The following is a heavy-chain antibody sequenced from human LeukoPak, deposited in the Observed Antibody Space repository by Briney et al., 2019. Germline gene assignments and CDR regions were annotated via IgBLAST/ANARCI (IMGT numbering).Heavy chain of an antibody. D-gene: IGHD1-1*01. CDR3: ARHTTSGQIVY. V-gene: IGHV4-59*08. Sequence: PSETLSLTCTVSGASIIYYYWSWIRQSPGKGLEWIGYIYYSGGTIYNPSLLSRLTISLDTSKNQFSLNLSSVTAADTAVYYCARHTTSGQIVYWGQGILVTVSS. CDR1: GASIIYYY. CDR2: IYYSGGT. J-gene: IGHJ4*02.